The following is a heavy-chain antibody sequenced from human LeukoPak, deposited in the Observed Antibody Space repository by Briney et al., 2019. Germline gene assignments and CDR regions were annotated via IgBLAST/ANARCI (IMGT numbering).Heavy chain of an antibody. CDR3: AREQGTYQYVFDI. CDR1: GFTFSSYG. J-gene: IGHJ3*02. Sequence: GGSLRLSCAASGFTFSSYGMHWVRQAPGKGLEWVAVIWYDGSNKYYGDSVKGRFTISRDNSKNTLYLQMNSLRAEGTAVYSCAREQGTYQYVFDIWGQGTMVTVSS. D-gene: IGHD2-2*01. V-gene: IGHV3-33*01. CDR2: IWYDGSNK.